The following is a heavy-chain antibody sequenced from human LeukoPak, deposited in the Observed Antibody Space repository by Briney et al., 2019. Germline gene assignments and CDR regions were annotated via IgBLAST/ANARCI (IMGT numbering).Heavy chain of an antibody. Sequence: SETLSLTCTVSGGSISIADYYWSWIRQPPGKGLEWIGYIYYSGTAYYNPSLKSRVTISVDTSKNHFSLKLSSVTAADTAVYYCARASVGGDSSGFDYWGQGTLVTVSS. V-gene: IGHV4-30-4*01. CDR2: IYYSGTA. CDR3: ARASVGGDSSGFDY. J-gene: IGHJ4*02. D-gene: IGHD3-22*01. CDR1: GGSISIADYY.